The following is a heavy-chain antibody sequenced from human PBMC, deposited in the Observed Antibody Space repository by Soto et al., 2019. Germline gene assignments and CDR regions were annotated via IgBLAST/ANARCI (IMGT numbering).Heavy chain of an antibody. D-gene: IGHD1-1*01. V-gene: IGHV3-48*02. Sequence: EVQVVESGGGLMQPGGSLRLSCAGSGFDFSKYNMDWVRQAPGKGLEWISYISNTSRTKFYADSVKGRFTISRDNARNSLFLEMNSLRDEDTAVYYCARDGNRGYDMDVWGQGTTVTVSS. J-gene: IGHJ6*02. CDR2: ISNTSRTK. CDR3: ARDGNRGYDMDV. CDR1: GFDFSKYN.